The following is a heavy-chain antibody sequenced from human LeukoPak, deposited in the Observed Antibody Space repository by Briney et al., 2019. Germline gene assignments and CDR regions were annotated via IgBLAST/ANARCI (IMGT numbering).Heavy chain of an antibody. V-gene: IGHV3-53*01. Sequence: GGSLRLSCEVSGITVNTSYLSWVRQAPGRGLEWVSVIYNSGKTFYRDSVKGRFTISRDNSRNTVILRMNSLRVEDTATYYCARNRHSSGWSHWGQGTLVTVSS. J-gene: IGHJ4*02. CDR1: GITVNTSY. CDR3: ARNRHSSGWSH. D-gene: IGHD6-19*01. CDR2: IYNSGKT.